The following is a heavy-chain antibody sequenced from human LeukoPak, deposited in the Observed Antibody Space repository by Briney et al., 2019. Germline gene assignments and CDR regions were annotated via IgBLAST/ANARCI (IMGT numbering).Heavy chain of an antibody. CDR3: ARGGYSSSPNYYYYMDV. D-gene: IGHD6-6*01. Sequence: KPSETLSLTCTVSGGSISTYYWSWIRQPAGKGLEWIGRIYTSGSTNYNPSLKSRVTMSLDTSKNQFSLKLSSVTAADTAVYYCARGGYSSSPNYYYYMDVWGKGTTVTVSS. J-gene: IGHJ6*03. CDR1: GGSISTYY. V-gene: IGHV4-4*07. CDR2: IYTSGST.